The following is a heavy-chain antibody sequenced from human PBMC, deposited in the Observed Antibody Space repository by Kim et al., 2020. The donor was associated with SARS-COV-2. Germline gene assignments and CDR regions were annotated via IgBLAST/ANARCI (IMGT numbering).Heavy chain of an antibody. CDR3: AKEEAKWVGATRV. V-gene: IGHV3-23*01. Sequence: YADSVKGRFTISRDNSKNTLYLQMNSLRAEDTAVYYCAKEEAKWVGATRVWGQGTLVTVSS. D-gene: IGHD1-26*01. J-gene: IGHJ4*02.